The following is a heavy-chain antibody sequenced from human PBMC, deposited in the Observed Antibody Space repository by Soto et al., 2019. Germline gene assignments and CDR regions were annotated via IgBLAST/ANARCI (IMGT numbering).Heavy chain of an antibody. CDR3: AKPPLRFLEWLLYY. CDR2: ISDSGGYT. J-gene: IGHJ4*02. V-gene: IGHV3-23*01. CDR1: GFTFSTYD. D-gene: IGHD3-3*01. Sequence: EVQLLESGGGLVQPGGSLTLSCAGSGFTFSTYDMSWVRQAPGKGLEWVSSISDSGGYTYYADSVRGRFTISRDNSKDTLYLHMNSLRAEDTAVYYCAKPPLRFLEWLLYYWGQGTLVTVSP.